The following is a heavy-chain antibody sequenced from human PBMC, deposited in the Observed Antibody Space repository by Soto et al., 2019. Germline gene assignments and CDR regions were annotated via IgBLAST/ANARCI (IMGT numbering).Heavy chain of an antibody. CDR3: ARESLRGYSYGNPFDY. Sequence: SETLSLTCTVSGGSIGRYYWSWIRQPPGKGLEWIGYIYYSGSTNYNPSLKSRVTISVDTSKNQFSLKLSSVTAADTAVYYCARESLRGYSYGNPFDYWGQGTLVTVSS. V-gene: IGHV4-59*01. CDR1: GGSIGRYY. J-gene: IGHJ4*02. CDR2: IYYSGST. D-gene: IGHD5-18*01.